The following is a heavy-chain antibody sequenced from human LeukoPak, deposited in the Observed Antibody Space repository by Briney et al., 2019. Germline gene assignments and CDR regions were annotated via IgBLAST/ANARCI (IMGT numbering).Heavy chain of an antibody. Sequence: SETLSLTCAVSGGSLSSGDYYWRWIRQPPGKGLEWIGYIYYSGSTYYNPSLKSRVTISVDTSKNQFSLKLSSVTAADTAVYYCARELLWFGELATQKWFDPWGHGTLVTVSS. J-gene: IGHJ5*02. CDR1: GGSLSSGDYY. CDR3: ARELLWFGELATQKWFDP. CDR2: IYYSGST. D-gene: IGHD3-10*01. V-gene: IGHV4-30-4*01.